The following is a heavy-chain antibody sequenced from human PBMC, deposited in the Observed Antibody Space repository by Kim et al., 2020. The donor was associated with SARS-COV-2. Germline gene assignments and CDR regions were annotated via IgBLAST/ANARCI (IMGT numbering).Heavy chain of an antibody. Sequence: GGSLRLSCAATGFTFSNGWMSWVRQAPGRGLEWVGRIKSNTAGGTTDLAAPVKGRFTISRDDSKNTLYLLMNSLKTEDTAVYYCTTADRSILDYWGQGTLVTVSS. CDR1: GFTFSNGW. J-gene: IGHJ4*02. CDR2: IKSNTAGGTT. CDR3: TTADRSILDY. V-gene: IGHV3-15*01. D-gene: IGHD2-15*01.